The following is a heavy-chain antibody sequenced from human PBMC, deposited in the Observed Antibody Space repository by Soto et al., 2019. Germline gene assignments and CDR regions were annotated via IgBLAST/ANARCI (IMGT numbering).Heavy chain of an antibody. CDR1: GGSISSYY. V-gene: IGHV4-59*08. CDR2: IYYSGST. J-gene: IGHJ3*02. D-gene: IGHD2-8*01. Sequence: QVQLQESGPGLVKPSETLSLTCTVSGGSISSYYWSWIRQPPGKGLEWIGYIYYSGSTNYNPSLKSRVTISVDTSKNQFSLKLSSVTAADTAVYYCARQDIVLMVYAMEPDAFDIWGQGTMVTVSS. CDR3: ARQDIVLMVYAMEPDAFDI.